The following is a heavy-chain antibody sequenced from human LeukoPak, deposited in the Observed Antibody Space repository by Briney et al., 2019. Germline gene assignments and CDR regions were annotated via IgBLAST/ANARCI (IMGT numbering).Heavy chain of an antibody. V-gene: IGHV3-23*01. D-gene: IGHD3-10*01. J-gene: IGHJ4*02. CDR2: LSGSGDTT. CDR3: AKSRTDYWGAGSYVGGLDY. CDR1: GFSFSSFA. Sequence: PEGPLRLSCAASGFSFSSFAMSSVRQAPGKGLEWVSGLSGSGDTTYYADSAKGRFTISRDNSKNTLYLEMNSLRADDTAVYYCAKSRTDYWGAGSYVGGLDYWGQGALVTVSS.